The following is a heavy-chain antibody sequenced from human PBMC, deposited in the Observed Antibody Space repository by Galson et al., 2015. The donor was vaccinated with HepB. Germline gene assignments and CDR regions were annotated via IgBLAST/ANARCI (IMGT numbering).Heavy chain of an antibody. CDR2: IKQDGSER. CDR1: GFTFSSYW. J-gene: IGHJ3*02. V-gene: IGHV3-7*03. D-gene: IGHD2-2*01. CDR3: ARGPQQYCSSTSCYWDAFDI. Sequence: SLRLSCAASGFTFSSYWMSWVRQAPGKGLEWVANIKQDGSERYYVDSVKGRFTVSRDNAKNSLYLQMNSLRAEDTAVYYCARGPQQYCSSTSCYWDAFDIWGQGTMVTVSS.